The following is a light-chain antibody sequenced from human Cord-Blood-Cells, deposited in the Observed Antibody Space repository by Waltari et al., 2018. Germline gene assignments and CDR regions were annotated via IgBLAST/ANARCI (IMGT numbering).Light chain of an antibody. CDR1: SGSIASNY. J-gene: IGLJ3*02. CDR3: QSYDSSNWV. CDR2: EDN. V-gene: IGLV6-57*01. Sequence: NFMLTQPHSVSESPGKTVTISCTRSSGSIASNYVQWYQQRPGSSPTTVIEEDNQRPSGVPDRFSVSIDSSSNSASLTISGLKTEDEADYYCQSYDSSNWVFGGGTKLTVL.